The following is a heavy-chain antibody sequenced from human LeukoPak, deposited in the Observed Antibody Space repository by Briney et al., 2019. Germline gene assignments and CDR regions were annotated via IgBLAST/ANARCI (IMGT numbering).Heavy chain of an antibody. Sequence: ASVKVSCKASGYTFTGYYMHWERQAPGQGLEWMGWINPNSGGTNYAQKLQGWVTMTRDTSISTAYMELSRLRSDDTAVYYCARAERAGYSGPNAFDIWGQGTMVTVSS. D-gene: IGHD5-12*01. CDR2: INPNSGGT. J-gene: IGHJ3*02. V-gene: IGHV1-2*04. CDR3: ARAERAGYSGPNAFDI. CDR1: GYTFTGYY.